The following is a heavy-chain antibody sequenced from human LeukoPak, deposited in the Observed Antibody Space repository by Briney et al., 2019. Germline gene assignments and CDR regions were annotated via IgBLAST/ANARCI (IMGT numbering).Heavy chain of an antibody. CDR1: GGSISSSSYY. CDR3: AREGDSSGYYHDAFDI. V-gene: IGHV4-61*01. Sequence: SETLSLTCTVSGGSISSSSYYWSWIRQPPGKGLEWIGYIYYSGSTNYNPSLKSRVTISVDTSKNQFSLKLSSVTAADTAVYYCAREGDSSGYYHDAFDIWGQGTMVTVSS. D-gene: IGHD3-22*01. CDR2: IYYSGST. J-gene: IGHJ3*02.